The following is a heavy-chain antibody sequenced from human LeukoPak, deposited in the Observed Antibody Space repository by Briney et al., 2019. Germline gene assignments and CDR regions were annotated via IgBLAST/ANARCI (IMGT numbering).Heavy chain of an antibody. J-gene: IGHJ6*04. Sequence: ASVKVSCKASGGTFSSYAISWVRQAPGQGLEWMGGIIPIFGTANYAQKFQGRVTITADKSTSTAYMELSSLRSEDTAVYYCARGFGGHDGMDVWGKGTTVTVSS. CDR1: GGTFSSYA. D-gene: IGHD3-16*01. CDR3: ARGFGGHDGMDV. CDR2: IIPIFGTA. V-gene: IGHV1-69*06.